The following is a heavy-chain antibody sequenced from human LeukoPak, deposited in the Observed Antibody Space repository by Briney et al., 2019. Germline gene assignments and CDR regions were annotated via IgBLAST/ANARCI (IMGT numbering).Heavy chain of an antibody. CDR2: NT. CDR1: GVSISDFS. J-gene: IGHJ5*01. V-gene: IGHV4-59*01. Sequence: SETLSLTCTVSGVSISDFSWSWIRQPPGKGLEWIGNNTNQNPSLKSRATISLDTSKSQFSLKLTSVTAADTAVYFCAGGGSGWFVSWGLGTLVTVSS. D-gene: IGHD6-19*01. CDR3: AGGGSGWFVS.